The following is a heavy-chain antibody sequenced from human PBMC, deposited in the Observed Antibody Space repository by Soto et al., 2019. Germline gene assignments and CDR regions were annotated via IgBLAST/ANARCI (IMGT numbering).Heavy chain of an antibody. CDR2: IDPSDSYT. CDR3: AITSLGYCSGGSCYSGLYYYYGMDV. CDR1: GYSFTSYW. D-gene: IGHD2-15*01. Sequence: ESLKISCKGSGYSFTSYWISWVRQMPGKGLEWMGRIDPSDSYTNYSPSFQGHVTISADKSISTAYLQWSSLKASDTAMYYCAITSLGYCSGGSCYSGLYYYYGMDVWGQGTTVTVSS. V-gene: IGHV5-10-1*01. J-gene: IGHJ6*02.